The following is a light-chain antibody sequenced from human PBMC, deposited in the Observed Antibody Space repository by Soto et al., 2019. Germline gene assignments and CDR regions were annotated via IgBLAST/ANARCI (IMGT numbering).Light chain of an antibody. CDR3: QTWGTGIP. V-gene: IGLV4-69*01. J-gene: IGLJ1*01. CDR2: LNSDGSH. CDR1: SGHSSYA. Sequence: QPVLTQSPSASASLGASVKLTCTLSSGHSSYAIAWHQQQPEKGPRYLMKLNSDGSHSKGDGIPDRFSGSSSGAERYLTISSLQSEDEADYYCQTWGTGIPVGTGTKLTVL.